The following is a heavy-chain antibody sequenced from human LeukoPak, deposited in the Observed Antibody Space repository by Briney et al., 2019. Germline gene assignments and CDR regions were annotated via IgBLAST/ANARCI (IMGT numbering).Heavy chain of an antibody. J-gene: IGHJ5*02. D-gene: IGHD2-2*01. V-gene: IGHV3-48*03. Sequence: GGSLRLSCAASGLTFSSYEMNWVRQAPGKGLEWVSYISSSGSTIYYADSVKGRFTISRDNAKNSLYLQMNSLRAEDTALYYCARELGCSSTSCYGPWGQGTLVTVSS. CDR1: GLTFSSYE. CDR3: ARELGCSSTSCYGP. CDR2: ISSSGSTI.